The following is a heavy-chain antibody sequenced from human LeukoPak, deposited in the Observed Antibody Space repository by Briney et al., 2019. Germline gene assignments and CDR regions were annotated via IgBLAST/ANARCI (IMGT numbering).Heavy chain of an antibody. CDR3: AREEPYYDSSGYYLVHYYGMDV. CDR1: GFTFSSYS. J-gene: IGHJ6*02. V-gene: IGHV3-21*01. D-gene: IGHD3-22*01. CDR2: ISSSSSYI. Sequence: GGSLRLSCAASGFTFSSYSMNWVRQAPGKGLEWVSSISSSSSYIYYADSVKGRFTISRDNAKNSLYLQMNSLRAKDTAVYYCAREEPYYDSSGYYLVHYYGMDVWGQGTTVTVSS.